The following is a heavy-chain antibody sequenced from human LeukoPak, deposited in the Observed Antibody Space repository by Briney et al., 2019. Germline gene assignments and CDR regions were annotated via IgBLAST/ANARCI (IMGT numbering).Heavy chain of an antibody. CDR3: ANSPSIAAAGTHY. Sequence: GGSLRLSCAASGISVSNDYMSWVRQAPGKGLEWVAVISYDGSNKYYADSVKGRFTISRDNSKNTLYLQMNSLRAEDTAVYYCANSPSIAAAGTHYWGQGTLVTVSS. CDR1: GISVSNDY. V-gene: IGHV3-30*18. CDR2: ISYDGSNK. D-gene: IGHD6-13*01. J-gene: IGHJ4*02.